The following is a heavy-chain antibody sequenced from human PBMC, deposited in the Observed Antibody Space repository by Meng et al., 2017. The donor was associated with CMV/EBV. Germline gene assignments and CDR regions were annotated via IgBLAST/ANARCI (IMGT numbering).Heavy chain of an antibody. CDR1: GDSIISGGYY. CDR2: IFYSGTS. V-gene: IGHV4-31*03. D-gene: IGHD2-2*01. Sequence: SETLSLTCTVSGDSIISGGYYWSWIRQHPGKGLEWIGYIFYSGTSYYNPSLKSRITMSFDTSKNQFSLNLSSVTAADTAVYYCARGIVVPGRYYYYGMDVWGQGTTVTVSS. J-gene: IGHJ6*02. CDR3: ARGIVVPGRYYYYGMDV.